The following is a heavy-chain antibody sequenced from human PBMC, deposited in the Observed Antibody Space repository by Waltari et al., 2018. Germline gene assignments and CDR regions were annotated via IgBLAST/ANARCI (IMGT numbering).Heavy chain of an antibody. CDR2: ISSSSSYI. V-gene: IGHV3-21*01. Sequence: EVQLVESGGGLVKPGGSLRLSCAASGFTFSSYSMNWVRQAPGKGLGWVSSISSSSSYIYYADSVKGRFTISRDNAKNSLYLQMNSLRAEDTAVYYCARDRVGAAAGQGFDYWGQGTLVTVSS. CDR1: GFTFSSYS. D-gene: IGHD6-13*01. J-gene: IGHJ4*02. CDR3: ARDRVGAAAGQGFDY.